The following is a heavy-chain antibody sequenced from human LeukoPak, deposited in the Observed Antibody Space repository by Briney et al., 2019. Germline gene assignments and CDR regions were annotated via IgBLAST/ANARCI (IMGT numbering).Heavy chain of an antibody. CDR2: IRFDGSNK. J-gene: IGHJ4*02. D-gene: IGHD3-22*01. CDR1: GFTFSNYG. V-gene: IGHV3-30*02. Sequence: GGSLRLSCAASGFTFSNYGVHWVRQAPGKGLEWVSFIRFDGSNKYYADSVKGRFTISRDSSKNTLYLQMNSLRAEDTAVYYCAKVYTQHSSGYYRSKKAPNTDDYWGQGTLVTVPS. CDR3: AKVYTQHSSGYYRSKKAPNTDDY.